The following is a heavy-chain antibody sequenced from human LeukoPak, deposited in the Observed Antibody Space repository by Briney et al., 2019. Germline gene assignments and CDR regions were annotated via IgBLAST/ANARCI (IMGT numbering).Heavy chain of an antibody. D-gene: IGHD6-13*01. CDR1: GGSFSGYY. J-gene: IGHJ4*02. V-gene: IGHV4-34*01. Sequence: SETLSPTCAVYGGSFSGYYWSWIRQSAGKGLEWIGEINHSGSTNDNPSLRSRVIVSVDTSKNQFSLKLSSVTAADTAVYYCARGGYTSSFDYWGQGTLVTVSS. CDR2: INHSGST. CDR3: ARGGYTSSFDY.